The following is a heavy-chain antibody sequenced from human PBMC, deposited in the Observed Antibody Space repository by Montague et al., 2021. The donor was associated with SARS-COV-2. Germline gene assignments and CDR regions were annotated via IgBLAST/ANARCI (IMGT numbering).Heavy chain of an antibody. CDR1: GDSVSHDF. D-gene: IGHD1-26*01. CDR3: VRDPAPSGSGTFYDY. V-gene: IGHV4-59*02. CDR2: VYYSRSS. Sequence: SETLSLTYTVSGDSVSHDFWTWIRQPPGKGLEWIGYVYYSRSSXXXPSXXXRVSITVDTSKNQFSLRLSTVTAADTAIYYCVRDPAPSGSGTFYDYWGQGTLVAVSS. J-gene: IGHJ4*02.